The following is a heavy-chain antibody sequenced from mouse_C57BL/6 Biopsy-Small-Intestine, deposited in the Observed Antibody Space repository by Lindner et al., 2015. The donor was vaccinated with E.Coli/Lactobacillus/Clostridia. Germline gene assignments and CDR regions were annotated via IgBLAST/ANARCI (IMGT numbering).Heavy chain of an antibody. Sequence: EVQLQESGGGLVKPGGSLKLSCAASGFTFSDYGMHWVRQAPEKGLEWVAYISSGSSTIYYADTVKGRFTISRDNAKNXPFLQMTSLRSEDTAMYYCARGLYYYYGLDYWGQGTTLTVSS. CDR2: ISSGSSTI. J-gene: IGHJ2*01. CDR1: GFTFSDYG. D-gene: IGHD1-1*01. CDR3: ARGLYYYYGLDY. V-gene: IGHV5-17*01.